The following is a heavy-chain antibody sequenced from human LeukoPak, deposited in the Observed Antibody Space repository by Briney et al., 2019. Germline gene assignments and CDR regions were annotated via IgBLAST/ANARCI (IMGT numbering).Heavy chain of an antibody. CDR2: ISSSSSYI. V-gene: IGHV3-21*01. CDR1: GFTFSSYS. J-gene: IGHJ4*02. Sequence: GGSLRLSCAASGFTFSSYSMNWVRQAPGKGLEWVSSISSSSSYIYYADSVKGRFTISRDNAKNSLYLQMNSLRAEDTAVYYCAREAYSSGRPGFGAYVKNWGQGTLVTVSS. D-gene: IGHD6-19*01. CDR3: AREAYSSGRPGFGAYVKN.